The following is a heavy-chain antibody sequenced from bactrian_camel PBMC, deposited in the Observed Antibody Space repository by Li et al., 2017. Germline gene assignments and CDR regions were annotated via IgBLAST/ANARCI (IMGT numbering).Heavy chain of an antibody. CDR3: VTRAGVLDTPDFGY. CDR2: INSDEGTT. Sequence: VQLVESGGGSVQSGGSLRLSCVITGYTYSTICMGWFRQAPGKEREGVATINSDEGTTNYANSVKGRFTISLDNAKNTLYLQMNSLQSEDTALYCCVTRAGVLDTPDFGYWGQGTQVTVS. V-gene: IGHV3S26*01. D-gene: IGHD1*01. CDR1: GYTYSTIC. J-gene: IGHJ6*01.